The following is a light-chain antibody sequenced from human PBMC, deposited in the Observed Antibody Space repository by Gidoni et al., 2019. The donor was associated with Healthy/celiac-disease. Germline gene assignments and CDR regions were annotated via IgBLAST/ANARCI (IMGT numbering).Light chain of an antibody. Sequence: EIVLTQSPATLSLSPGERATLSCRASQSVSSYLAWYQQKPGQAPRLLIYDASNRATGIPARFSGSVSGTDFTLTISSLEPEDFAVYYVQQRSNWPPLTFGGGTKVEIK. V-gene: IGKV3-11*01. CDR1: QSVSSY. J-gene: IGKJ4*01. CDR2: DAS. CDR3: QQRSNWPPLT.